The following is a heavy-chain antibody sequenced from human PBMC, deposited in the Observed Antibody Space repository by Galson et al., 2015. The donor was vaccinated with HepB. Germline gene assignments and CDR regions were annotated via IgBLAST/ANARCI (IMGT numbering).Heavy chain of an antibody. V-gene: IGHV3-11*06. CDR3: ARVAASDYGDHAHFDY. D-gene: IGHD4-17*01. CDR1: GFTFSDYY. J-gene: IGHJ4*02. Sequence: SLRLSCAASGFTFSDYYMTWIRQAPGKGLEWLSYISASGTYTNYADSVKGRFTISRDNAKNSRYLQMNSLRAEDTAVFYCARVAASDYGDHAHFDYWGQGTLVTVSS. CDR2: ISASGTYT.